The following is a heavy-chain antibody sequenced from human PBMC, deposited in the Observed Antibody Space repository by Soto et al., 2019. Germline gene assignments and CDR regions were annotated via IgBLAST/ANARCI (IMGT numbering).Heavy chain of an antibody. J-gene: IGHJ6*03. CDR2: IYSGGST. D-gene: IGHD5-12*01. V-gene: IGHV3-53*04. CDR3: AGQGGIVATHYYYYYYMDV. CDR1: GFTVSSNY. Sequence: GGSLRLSCAASGFTVSSNYMSWVRQAPGKGLEWVSVIYSGGSTYYADSVKGRFTISRHNSKNTLYLQMNSLRAEDTAVYYCAGQGGIVATHYYYYYYMDVWGKGTTVTVSS.